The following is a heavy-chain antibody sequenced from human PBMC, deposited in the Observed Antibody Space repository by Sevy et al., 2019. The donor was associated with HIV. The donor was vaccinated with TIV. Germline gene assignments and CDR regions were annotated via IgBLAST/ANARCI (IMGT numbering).Heavy chain of an antibody. CDR2: INWNGASR. J-gene: IGHJ4*02. CDR1: GFNFDDYG. Sequence: GGSLRLSCAASGFNFDDYGMSWVRQAPGKGLEWVSSINWNGASRGYAASVKGRFTISRDNAKNSLYLQMNSLRAEDTALYYCAVHSLAADDDYGGQGTLVTVSS. V-gene: IGHV3-20*04. CDR3: AVHSLAADDDY. D-gene: IGHD6-13*01.